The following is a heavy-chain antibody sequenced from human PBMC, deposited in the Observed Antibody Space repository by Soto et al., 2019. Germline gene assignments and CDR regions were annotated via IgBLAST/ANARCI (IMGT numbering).Heavy chain of an antibody. J-gene: IGHJ4*02. CDR3: ARSRITGSTWTFDY. Sequence: GESVKISFKGSGYSFTNYWIGWVRQMPGKGLEWMGIIYPGDSDTRYSPSFQGQVTISVDKSISTAYLQWRSLKASDSGMYYCARSRITGSTWTFDYWGQETLVTVSS. D-gene: IGHD1-20*01. CDR1: GYSFTNYW. CDR2: IYPGDSDT. V-gene: IGHV5-51*01.